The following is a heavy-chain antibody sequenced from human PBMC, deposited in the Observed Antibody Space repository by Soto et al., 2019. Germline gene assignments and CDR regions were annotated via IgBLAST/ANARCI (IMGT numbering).Heavy chain of an antibody. D-gene: IGHD3-10*01. Sequence: QITLKESGPTLVKPTQTLTLTCTFSGFSLSTSGVGVGWIRQPPGKALEWLAVIYWDDDKRYSPSLKTRLTITKDTSKNQVVLTMTNMDPVDTATYYCAHTTYGSGSYFKRELDYWGQGTLVTVSS. CDR2: IYWDDDK. V-gene: IGHV2-5*02. CDR1: GFSLSTSGVG. J-gene: IGHJ4*02. CDR3: AHTTYGSGSYFKRELDY.